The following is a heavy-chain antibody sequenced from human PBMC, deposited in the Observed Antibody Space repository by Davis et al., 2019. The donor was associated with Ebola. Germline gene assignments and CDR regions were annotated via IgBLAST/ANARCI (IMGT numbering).Heavy chain of an antibody. CDR3: CKDYFDY. CDR2: ISYDGSNK. D-gene: IGHD2/OR15-2a*01. J-gene: IGHJ4*02. V-gene: IGHV3-30*03. Sequence: GESLKISCAASGFTFSSYSMNWVRQAPGKGLEWVAVISYDGSNKYYADSVKGRFTISRDNSKNTLYLQMNSLRAEDTAVYYCCKDYFDYWGQGTLVTVSS. CDR1: GFTFSSYS.